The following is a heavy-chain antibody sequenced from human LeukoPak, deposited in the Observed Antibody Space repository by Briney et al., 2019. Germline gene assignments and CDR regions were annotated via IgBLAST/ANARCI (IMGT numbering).Heavy chain of an antibody. D-gene: IGHD3-10*01. J-gene: IGHJ6*03. CDR1: GFTFSSYG. CDR2: IWSDGSKK. CDR3: VRGKQNMDV. V-gene: IGHV3-30*02. Sequence: GGSLRLSCVASGFTFSSYGMHWVRQAPGKGLEWVAFIWSDGSKKYYADSVKGRFTISRDNSKNTLYLQMNSLRTEDTALYYCVRGKQNMDVWGKGTTVTISS.